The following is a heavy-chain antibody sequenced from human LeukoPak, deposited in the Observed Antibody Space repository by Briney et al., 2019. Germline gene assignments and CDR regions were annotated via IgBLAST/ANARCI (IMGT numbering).Heavy chain of an antibody. J-gene: IGHJ4*02. Sequence: PGGSLRLSCAASGFTFSSSGMHWVRQAPGKGLEWVTFIGYDGSNNYDGRSKYYADSVKGRFTISRDNSKNTLYLQMNSLRAEDTAVYYCARADSEDCSGGSCYFIGAVDYWGQGTLVTVSS. V-gene: IGHV3-30-5*02. CDR1: GFTFSSSG. CDR2: IGYDGSNNYDGRSK. D-gene: IGHD2-15*01. CDR3: ARADSEDCSGGSCYFIGAVDY.